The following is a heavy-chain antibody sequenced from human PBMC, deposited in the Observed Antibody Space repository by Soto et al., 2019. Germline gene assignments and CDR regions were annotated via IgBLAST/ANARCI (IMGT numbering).Heavy chain of an antibody. D-gene: IGHD3-10*01. Sequence: QVQLVQSGAEVKKPGSSVKVSCKASCDTFSFYTINWVRQAPGLGLEWVGRINPILSMSNYAPKFQGRVTMTEDKSTSTAYMELRSLRSEDTAMYYCATSYGSGYRAFDYWGQGALVTVSS. CDR1: CDTFSFYT. J-gene: IGHJ4*02. CDR3: ATSYGSGYRAFDY. CDR2: INPILSMS. V-gene: IGHV1-69*02.